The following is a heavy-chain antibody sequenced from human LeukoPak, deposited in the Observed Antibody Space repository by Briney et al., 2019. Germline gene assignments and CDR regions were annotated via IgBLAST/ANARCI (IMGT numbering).Heavy chain of an antibody. CDR2: ISSSSRTI. V-gene: IGHV3-48*01. Sequence: PGGSLRLSCAASGFTFSTYWMNWVRQAPGKGLEWVSYISSSSRTISYADSVKGRFTISRDNAKNSLYLQMNSLRAEDTAVYYCARLRYYAMDVWGQGTTVTASS. J-gene: IGHJ6*02. CDR3: ARLRYYAMDV. CDR1: GFTFSTYW.